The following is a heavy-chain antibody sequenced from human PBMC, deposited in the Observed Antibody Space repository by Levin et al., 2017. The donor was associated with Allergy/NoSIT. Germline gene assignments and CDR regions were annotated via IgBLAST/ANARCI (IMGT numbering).Heavy chain of an antibody. D-gene: IGHD3-22*01. CDR3: ASDYYDSSGYYYVNDY. J-gene: IGHJ4*02. Sequence: GESLKISCAASGFTFSDYYMSWIRQAPGKGLEWVSYISSSSSYTNCADSVKGRFTISRDNAKNSLYLQMNSLRAEDTAVYYCASDYYDSSGYYYVNDYWGQGTLVTVSS. CDR2: ISSSSSYT. CDR1: GFTFSDYY. V-gene: IGHV3-11*05.